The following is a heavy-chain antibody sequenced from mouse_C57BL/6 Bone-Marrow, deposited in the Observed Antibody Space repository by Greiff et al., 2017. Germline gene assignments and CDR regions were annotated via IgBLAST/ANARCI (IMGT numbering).Heavy chain of an antibody. V-gene: IGHV1-56*01. CDR3: ARGYYGSSPWFSY. Sequence: VQLQESGPELVRPGASVKISCKAPGYTFTSHWMQWVRQRPGQGLEWIGEIFPGSGSTYYNEKFKGKATLSVDTSSRTDYMQLRSLTSVYSAVYFCARGYYGSSPWFSYWGQATLVTVSA. J-gene: IGHJ3*01. D-gene: IGHD1-1*01. CDR2: IFPGSGST. CDR1: GYTFTSHW.